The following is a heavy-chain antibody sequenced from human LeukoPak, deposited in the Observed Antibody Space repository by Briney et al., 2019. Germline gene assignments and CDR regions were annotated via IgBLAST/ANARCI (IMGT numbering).Heavy chain of an antibody. CDR2: VYYSGTT. CDR3: ARGLYYYDSRGYPSPTGEDY. CDR1: GGSISSSSYY. D-gene: IGHD3-22*01. J-gene: IGHJ4*02. V-gene: IGHV4-39*01. Sequence: SETLSLTCTVSGGSISSSSYYWGWIRQPPGKGLEWSGSVYYSGTTYYNPSLKSRVTISVDTSKNQFSLKLSSVTAADTAVYYCARGLYYYDSRGYPSPTGEDYWGQGTLVTVSS.